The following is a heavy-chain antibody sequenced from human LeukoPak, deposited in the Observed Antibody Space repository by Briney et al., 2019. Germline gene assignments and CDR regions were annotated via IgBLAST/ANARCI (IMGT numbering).Heavy chain of an antibody. CDR3: ARGARRKMATMVWYFDL. J-gene: IGHJ2*01. CDR2: VHNSGST. V-gene: IGHV4-39*07. D-gene: IGHD5-24*01. CDR1: GGSITTSDNY. Sequence: PSETLSLTCIVSGGSITTSDNYWGWIRQPPGKGLEWIGAVHNSGSTYYNPSLKSRVTISVDTSKNQFSLKLSSVTAADTAVYYCARGARRKMATMVWYFDLWGRGTLVTVSS.